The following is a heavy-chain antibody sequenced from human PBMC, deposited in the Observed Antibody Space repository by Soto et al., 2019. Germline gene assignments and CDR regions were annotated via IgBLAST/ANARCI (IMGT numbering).Heavy chain of an antibody. CDR3: ARGYCSGGSCLTYFGY. V-gene: IGHV3-53*01. D-gene: IGHD2-15*01. CDR1: GFTVSSNY. CDR2: IYSGGST. Sequence: GGSLRLSCAASGFTVSSNYMSWVRQAPGKGLEWVSVIYSGGSTYYADSVKGRFTISRDNSKNTLYLQMNSLRAEDTAVYYCARGYCSGGSCLTYFGYWGQGTLVTVSS. J-gene: IGHJ4*02.